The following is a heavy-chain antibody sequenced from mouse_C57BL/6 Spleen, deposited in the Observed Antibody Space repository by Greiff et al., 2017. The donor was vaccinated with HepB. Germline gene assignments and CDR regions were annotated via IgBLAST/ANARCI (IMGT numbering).Heavy chain of an antibody. V-gene: IGHV1-55*01. D-gene: IGHD1-1*01. CDR1: GYTFTSYW. J-gene: IGHJ4*01. CDR3: ARAHGSRDAMDY. Sequence: QVQLQQPGAELVKPGASVKMSCKASGYTFTSYWLTWVKQRPGQGLEWIGDSYPGSGSTNYNEKFKSTATLTVDTSSSTAYMQLSSLTSEDSAVYYRARAHGSRDAMDYWGQGTSVTVSS. CDR2: SYPGSGST.